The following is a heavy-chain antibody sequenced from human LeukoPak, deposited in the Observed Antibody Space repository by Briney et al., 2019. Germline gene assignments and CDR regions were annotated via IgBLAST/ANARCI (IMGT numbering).Heavy chain of an antibody. V-gene: IGHV3-21*01. CDR3: ASSSERDYDFWSGYPLGY. CDR1: GFTFSGYN. Sequence: GGSLRLSCAASGFTFSGYNMNWVRQAPGKGLEWVPSISSSSSYIYYADSVKGRFTVSRDNAKNSLYLQMNSLRAEDTAVYYCASSSERDYDFWSGYPLGYWGQGTLATVSS. J-gene: IGHJ4*02. CDR2: ISSSSSYI. D-gene: IGHD3-3*01.